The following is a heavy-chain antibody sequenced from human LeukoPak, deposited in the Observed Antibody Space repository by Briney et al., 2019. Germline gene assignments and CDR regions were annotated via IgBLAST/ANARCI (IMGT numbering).Heavy chain of an antibody. Sequence: ASVKVSCKASGGTFSSYAISWVRQAPGQGLEWMGGIIPIFGTANYAQKFQGRVTITTDESTSTAYMELSNLRSEDTAVYYCARGKKDYYYMDVWGKGTTVTVSS. V-gene: IGHV1-69*05. CDR1: GGTFSSYA. J-gene: IGHJ6*03. CDR3: ARGKKDYYYMDV. CDR2: IIPIFGTA.